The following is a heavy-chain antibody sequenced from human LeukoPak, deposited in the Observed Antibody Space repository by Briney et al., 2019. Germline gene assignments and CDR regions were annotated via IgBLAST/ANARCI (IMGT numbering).Heavy chain of an antibody. J-gene: IGHJ4*02. D-gene: IGHD3-3*01. CDR1: GFTFRSSA. CDR2: ISGSGGST. Sequence: GGSLRLSCAASGFTFRSSAMTWVRQAPGKGLEWVSAISGSGGSTYYADSVKGRFTISRDNSKNTLYLQMNSLRAEDTAVYYCAKIYDFWSGPTDYWGQGTLVTVSS. V-gene: IGHV3-23*01. CDR3: AKIYDFWSGPTDY.